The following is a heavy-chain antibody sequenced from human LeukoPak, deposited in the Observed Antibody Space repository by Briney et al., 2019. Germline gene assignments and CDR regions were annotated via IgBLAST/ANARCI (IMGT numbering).Heavy chain of an antibody. CDR1: GGSISSHY. J-gene: IGHJ4*02. CDR3: ARGLKVVAAATSHYFDY. D-gene: IGHD2-15*01. CDR2: INHSGST. V-gene: IGHV4-34*01. Sequence: SETLSLTCTVSGGSISSHYWSWIRQPPGKGLEWIGEINHSGSTNYNPSLKSRVTISVDTSKNQFSLELSSVTAADTAVYYCARGLKVVAAATSHYFDYWGQGTLVTVSS.